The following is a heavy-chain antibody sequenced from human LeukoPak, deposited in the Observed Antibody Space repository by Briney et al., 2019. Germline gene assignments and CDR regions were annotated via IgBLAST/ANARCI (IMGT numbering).Heavy chain of an antibody. Sequence: PGGSLRLSCGAFGFTFSNYALIWVRQAPGKGLEWVSAITGSGGRTYYTNSVKGRFTISRDNSRNTLFLQMNSLRVEDTAVYYCAKDPNGDYIGAFDFWGQGTMVTVSS. J-gene: IGHJ3*01. D-gene: IGHD4-17*01. CDR2: ITGSGGRT. V-gene: IGHV3-23*01. CDR3: AKDPNGDYIGAFDF. CDR1: GFTFSNYA.